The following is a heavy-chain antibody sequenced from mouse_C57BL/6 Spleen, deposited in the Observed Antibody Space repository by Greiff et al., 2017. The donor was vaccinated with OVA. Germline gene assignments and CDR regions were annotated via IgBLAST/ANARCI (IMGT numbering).Heavy chain of an antibody. V-gene: IGHV5-4*03. J-gene: IGHJ1*03. CDR2: ISDGGSYT. CDR1: GFTFSSYA. CDR3: ARYYSNYDWYFDV. Sequence: EVKLVESGGGLVKPGGSLKLSCAASGFTFSSYAMSWVRQTPEKRLEWVATISDGGSYTYYPDNVKGRFTISRDNAKNNLYLQMSHLKSEDTAMYYCARYYSNYDWYFDVWGTGTTVTVSS. D-gene: IGHD2-5*01.